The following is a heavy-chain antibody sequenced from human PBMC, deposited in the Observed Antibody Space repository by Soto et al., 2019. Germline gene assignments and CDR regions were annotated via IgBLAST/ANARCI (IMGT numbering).Heavy chain of an antibody. CDR1: GVSISSGAYS. CDR2: IYYSGST. CDR3: AASSSWAHNWFDP. J-gene: IGHJ5*02. D-gene: IGHD6-13*01. Sequence: SETLSLTCAVSGVSISSGAYSWSWIRQPPGKGLEWIGYIYYSGSTYYNPSLKSRVTISVDTSKNQFSLKLSSVTAADTAVYYCAASSSWAHNWFDPWGQGTLVTVSS. V-gene: IGHV4-31*11.